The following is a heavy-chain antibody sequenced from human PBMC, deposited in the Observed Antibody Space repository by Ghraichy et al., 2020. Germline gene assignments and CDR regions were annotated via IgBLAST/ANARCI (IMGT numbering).Heavy chain of an antibody. CDR2: ISGSGGRT. CDR1: GFIFSTYA. J-gene: IGHJ3*02. D-gene: IGHD4-17*01. CDR3: AKDLYGDVVGGFDI. Sequence: GGSLRLSCADTGFIFSTYAMSWVRQAPGKGLEWVAAISGSGGRTYYADSVKGRFTISRDKSKSTVYVQMISLRADDTAIYYCAKDLYGDVVGGFDIWGQGTMVTVSS. V-gene: IGHV3-23*01.